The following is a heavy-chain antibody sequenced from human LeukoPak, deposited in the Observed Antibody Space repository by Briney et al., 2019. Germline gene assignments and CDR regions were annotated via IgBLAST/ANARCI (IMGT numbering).Heavy chain of an antibody. Sequence: GSLRLSCAASGFTFSSYAMSWVRQAPGKGLEWIGEINHSGSTNYNPSLKSRVTISVDTSKNQFSLKLSSVTAADTAVYYCARGHWWGQGTLVTVSS. CDR2: INHSGST. CDR3: ARGHW. CDR1: GFTFSSYA. J-gene: IGHJ4*02. V-gene: IGHV4-34*01.